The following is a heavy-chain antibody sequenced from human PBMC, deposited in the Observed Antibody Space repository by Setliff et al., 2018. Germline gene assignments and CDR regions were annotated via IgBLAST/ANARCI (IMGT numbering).Heavy chain of an antibody. D-gene: IGHD2-2*02. Sequence: GASVKVSCKASGYTFTGYYMHWVRQAPGQGLEWMGWINPNSGGTNYAQKFQGWVTMTRDTSISTAYMELSRLRSDDTAVYYCARGGSTSCYTEADYWGQGTLVTVSS. V-gene: IGHV1-2*04. CDR1: GYTFTGYY. CDR2: INPNSGGT. CDR3: ARGGSTSCYTEADY. J-gene: IGHJ4*02.